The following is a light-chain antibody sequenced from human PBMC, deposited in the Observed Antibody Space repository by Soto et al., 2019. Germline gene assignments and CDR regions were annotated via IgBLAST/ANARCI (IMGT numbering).Light chain of an antibody. V-gene: IGKV1-5*03. CDR2: KAS. Sequence: DIPMTQSPSTLSASVGDRVTITCRASQSISSWLAWYQQKPGKAPKLLISKASSLESGVPSRFSDGGSGTEFTLTISSLQPDDFATYYCQQYNSYSGTFGQGTKVEIK. CDR3: QQYNSYSGT. CDR1: QSISSW. J-gene: IGKJ1*01.